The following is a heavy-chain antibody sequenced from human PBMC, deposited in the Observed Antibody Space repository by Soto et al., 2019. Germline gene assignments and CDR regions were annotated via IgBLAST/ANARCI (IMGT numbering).Heavy chain of an antibody. CDR3: AKAEVGPAAPYYFYFYMDV. CDR1: GVTCSTYG. CDR2: FSGSGGST. D-gene: IGHD2-2*01. J-gene: IGHJ6*03. V-gene: IGHV3-23*01. Sequence: VXSLRLSCAAAGVTCSTYGRSWVSQAPGKGLEWVSTFSGSGGSTYYADFVKGRFTISRDNSKNTLFLQMNSLRAEDTAVYYCAKAEVGPAAPYYFYFYMDVWGRGTTVTVSS.